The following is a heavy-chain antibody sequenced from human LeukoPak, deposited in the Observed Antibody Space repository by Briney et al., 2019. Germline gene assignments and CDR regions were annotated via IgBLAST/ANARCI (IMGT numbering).Heavy chain of an antibody. Sequence: SETLSLTCTVSGASISSYYWSWIRQPPGKGLEWIGYIYYSGSTNYNPSLKSRVTISVDTSKNQFSLKLSSVTAADTAVYYCARDRGDYDSSGYYYPYYFDYWGQGTLVTVSS. V-gene: IGHV4-59*01. CDR1: GASISSYY. CDR2: IYYSGST. D-gene: IGHD3-22*01. J-gene: IGHJ4*02. CDR3: ARDRGDYDSSGYYYPYYFDY.